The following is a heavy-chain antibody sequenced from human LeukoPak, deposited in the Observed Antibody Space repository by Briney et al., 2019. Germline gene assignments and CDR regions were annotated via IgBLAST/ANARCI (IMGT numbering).Heavy chain of an antibody. V-gene: IGHV4-34*01. CDR2: INHSGST. D-gene: IGHD6-13*01. CDR1: GGSFSGYY. CDR3: ARSYSSSWYRVYYGMDV. J-gene: IGHJ6*02. Sequence: SETLSLTCAVYGGSFSGYYWSWIRQPPGKGLEWIGEINHSGSTNYNPSLKSRVTISVDTSKNQFSLKLSSVTAADTAVYYCARSYSSSWYRVYYGMDVWGQGTTVTVSS.